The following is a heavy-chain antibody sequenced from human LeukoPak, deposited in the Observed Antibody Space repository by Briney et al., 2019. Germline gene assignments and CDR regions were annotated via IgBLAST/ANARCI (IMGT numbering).Heavy chain of an antibody. V-gene: IGHV3-64*01. D-gene: IGHD6-13*01. J-gene: IGHJ3*02. CDR2: ISSNGGST. Sequence: GGSLRLSCAASGFTFSSYAMHWVRQAPGKGLEYVSAISSNGGSTYYANSVKGRLTISRDNSKNTLYLQMGSLRAEDMAVYYCARVGIAAVDAFDIWGQGTMVTVSS. CDR1: GFTFSSYA. CDR3: ARVGIAAVDAFDI.